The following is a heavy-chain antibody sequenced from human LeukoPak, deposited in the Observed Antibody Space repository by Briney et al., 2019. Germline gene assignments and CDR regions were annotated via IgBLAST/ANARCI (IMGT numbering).Heavy chain of an antibody. Sequence: GGSLRLSCAASGFTVNSDYMSWVRQAPGKGLEWVAVMSYDGRNKYYADSVKGRFTISRDNSKNTLYLQMNSLRTEDTAMYYCARGASIAVADYWGQGSLVTVSS. V-gene: IGHV3-30*03. J-gene: IGHJ4*02. CDR3: ARGASIAVADY. CDR1: GFTVNSDY. D-gene: IGHD6-19*01. CDR2: MSYDGRNK.